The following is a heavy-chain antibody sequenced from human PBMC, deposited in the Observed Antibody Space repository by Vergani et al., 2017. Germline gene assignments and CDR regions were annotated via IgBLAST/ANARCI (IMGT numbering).Heavy chain of an antibody. J-gene: IGHJ4*02. CDR3: ASKRGACRAAYCHSYDF. D-gene: IGHD2-15*01. Sequence: EEHLVESGGGLVKPGGSLRLSCVASGFTFGSYSVNWVRQAPGRGLEWVSSISSSGNYVYYAASVKGRFSISRDNAKNLLSLQMNSLRADDTAVYYCASKRGACRAAYCHSYDFWGPGTLVGVSS. V-gene: IGHV3-21*06. CDR2: ISSSGNYV. CDR1: GFTFGSYS.